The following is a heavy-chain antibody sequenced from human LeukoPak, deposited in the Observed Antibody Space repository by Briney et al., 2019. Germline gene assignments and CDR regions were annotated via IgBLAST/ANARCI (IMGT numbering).Heavy chain of an antibody. CDR1: GGSFGGYY. J-gene: IGHJ4*02. V-gene: IGHV4-34*01. CDR2: INHSGST. CDR3: ARLNYDFWSGYIFDY. D-gene: IGHD3-3*01. Sequence: SETLSLTCAVYGGSFGGYYWSWIRQPPGKGLEWIGEINHSGSTNYNPSLKSRVTISVDTSKNQFSLKLSSVTAADTAVYYCARLNYDFWSGYIFDYWGQGTLVTVSS.